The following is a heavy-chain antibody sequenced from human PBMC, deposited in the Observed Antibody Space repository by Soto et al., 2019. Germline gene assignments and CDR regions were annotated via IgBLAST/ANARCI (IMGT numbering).Heavy chain of an antibody. J-gene: IGHJ4*02. CDR3: SGGVGDAF. D-gene: IGHD1-26*01. CDR2: INQDGSEK. V-gene: IGHV3-7*04. Sequence: EVHLVESGGGLVQTGGSLRLSCAIFESTVSRDWMNWVRQAPGKGLEWVAHINQDGSEKYYVDSVKGQFTISRDNAKKSLYLQMTSLRPADTAMYYCSGGVGDAFWGQGTLVTVSS. CDR1: ESTVSRDW.